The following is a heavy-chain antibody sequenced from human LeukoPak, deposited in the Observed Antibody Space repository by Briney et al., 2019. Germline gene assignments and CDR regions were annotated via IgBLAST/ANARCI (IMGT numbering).Heavy chain of an antibody. D-gene: IGHD2/OR15-2a*01. V-gene: IGHV3-23*01. Sequence: RSGGSLRLSCAASGFTFSSYAMSWVRQAPGKGLGWVSAISGSGGSTYYADSVKGRFTISRDNSKNTLYLQMNSLRAEDTAVYYCAKEPSTSNWFDPWGQGTLVTVSS. CDR1: GFTFSSYA. CDR2: ISGSGGST. CDR3: AKEPSTSNWFDP. J-gene: IGHJ5*02.